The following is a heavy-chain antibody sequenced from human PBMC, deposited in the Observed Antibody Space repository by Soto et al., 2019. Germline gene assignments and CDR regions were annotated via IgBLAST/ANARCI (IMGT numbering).Heavy chain of an antibody. D-gene: IGHD5-18*01. CDR1: GFMFSASL. Sequence: XGSLRVTCAASGFMFSASLMSWVRQAPGKGLEWVANIHGDGGKIYYVDSVKGRFTISRDNAKRSLYLQMKRLRAEDTAVYYCARDFYGGYTYGPGDDWGQGALVTVSS. V-gene: IGHV3-7*01. CDR3: ARDFYGGYTYGPGDD. CDR2: IHGDGGKI. J-gene: IGHJ4*02.